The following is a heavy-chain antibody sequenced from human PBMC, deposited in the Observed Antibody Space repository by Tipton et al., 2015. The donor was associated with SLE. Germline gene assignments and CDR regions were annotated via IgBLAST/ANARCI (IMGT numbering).Heavy chain of an antibody. D-gene: IGHD1-7*01. CDR1: GSTFSRYW. J-gene: IGHJ5*02. CDR2: INIDGGTT. CDR3: AAGRELINWFDP. V-gene: IGHV3-74*01. Sequence: LSLTCAASGSTFSRYWMHWVRQAPGEGLVWVSRINIDGGTTSYVDSVEGRFTISRDNAKNTLYLQMNSLRAGDTAVYYCAAGRELINWFDPWGQGTLVTVSS.